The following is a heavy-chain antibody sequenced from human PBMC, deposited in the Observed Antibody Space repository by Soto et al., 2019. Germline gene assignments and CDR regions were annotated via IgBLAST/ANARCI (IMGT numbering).Heavy chain of an antibody. V-gene: IGHV3-23*01. CDR1: GFTFSSYA. D-gene: IGHD3-9*01. Sequence: GSLRLSCAASGFTFSSYAMSWVRQPPGEGLGWVSAISGSGGSTYYADSVKGRFTISRDNSKNTLYLQMNSLKTEDTSVYYCTLLTGYHALDYWGLGTLVTVSS. J-gene: IGHJ4*02. CDR2: ISGSGGST. CDR3: TLLTGYHALDY.